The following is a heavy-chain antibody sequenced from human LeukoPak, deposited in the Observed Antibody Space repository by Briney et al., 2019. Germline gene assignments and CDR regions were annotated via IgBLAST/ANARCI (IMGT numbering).Heavy chain of an antibody. CDR2: INHSGST. CDR3: ARAGYIVVVVNIYGMDV. Sequence: PSETLSLTCAVYGGSFSGYYWSWIRQPPGKGLEWIGEINHSGSTNYNPSLKSRVTISVDTSKNQFSLKLSSVTAADTAVYYCARAGYIVVVVNIYGMDVWGQGTTVTVSS. V-gene: IGHV4-34*01. D-gene: IGHD2-2*01. CDR1: GGSFSGYY. J-gene: IGHJ6*02.